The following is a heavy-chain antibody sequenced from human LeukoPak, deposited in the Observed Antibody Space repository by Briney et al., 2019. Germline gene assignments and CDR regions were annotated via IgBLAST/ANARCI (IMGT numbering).Heavy chain of an antibody. CDR1: GFTFSSYA. V-gene: IGHV3-23*01. CDR3: AKGDVLPSYPTFDY. CDR2: ISASGGTT. Sequence: GGSLRLSCAASGFTFSSYALSWFRQAPGKGLEWVSVISASGGTTYYADSVKGRFTISRDTSKDTVYLQMHSLRAEDTAVYYCAKGDVLPSYPTFDYWGQGTLVTVSS. D-gene: IGHD3-9*01. J-gene: IGHJ4*02.